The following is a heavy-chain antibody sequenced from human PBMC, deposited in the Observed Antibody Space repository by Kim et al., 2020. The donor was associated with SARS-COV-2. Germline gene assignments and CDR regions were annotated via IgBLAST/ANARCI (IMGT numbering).Heavy chain of an antibody. CDR3: ARASDSSSWYAAYYYYGMDV. J-gene: IGHJ6*02. CDR1: GFTFSDYY. V-gene: IGHV3-11*01. D-gene: IGHD6-13*01. Sequence: GGSLRLSCAASGFTFSDYYMSWIRQAPGKGLEWVAHISSSGSTIYYADSVKGRFTISRDNAKNSLYLQMNSLRAEDTAVYYCARASDSSSWYAAYYYYGMDVWGQGTTVTVSS. CDR2: ISSSGSTI.